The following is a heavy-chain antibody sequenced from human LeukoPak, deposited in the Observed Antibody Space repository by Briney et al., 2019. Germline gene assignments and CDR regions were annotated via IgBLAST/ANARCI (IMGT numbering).Heavy chain of an antibody. J-gene: IGHJ4*02. CDR1: GFTFSSYA. Sequence: GGSLRLSCAASGFTFSSYAMHWVRQAPGKGLEWVAVISYDGSNKYYADSVKGRFTISRDNSKNTLYLQMNSLRAEDTAVYYCATLATVRYLFDYWGQGTLVTVSS. V-gene: IGHV3-30-3*01. CDR2: ISYDGSNK. D-gene: IGHD4-17*01. CDR3: ATLATVRYLFDY.